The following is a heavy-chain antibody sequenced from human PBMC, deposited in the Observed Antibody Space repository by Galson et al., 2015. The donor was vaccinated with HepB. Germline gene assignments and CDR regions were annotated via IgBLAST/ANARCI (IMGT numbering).Heavy chain of an antibody. CDR2: IIPIFGTA. J-gene: IGHJ4*02. CDR3: AILCSGGSCLPFDY. D-gene: IGHD2-15*01. V-gene: IGHV1-69*06. Sequence: SVKVSCKASGGTFSSYAISWVRQAPGQGLEWMGGIIPIFGTANYAQKFQGRVTITADKSTSTAYMELSSLRSEDTAVYYCAILCSGGSCLPFDYWGQGTLVTVSS. CDR1: GGTFSSYA.